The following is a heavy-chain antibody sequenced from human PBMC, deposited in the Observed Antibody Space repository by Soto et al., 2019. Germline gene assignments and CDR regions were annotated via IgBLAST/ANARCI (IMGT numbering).Heavy chain of an antibody. CDR2: IFFTGIT. CDR3: ARDGHGMDV. J-gene: IGHJ6*02. V-gene: IGHV4-61*01. CDR1: GGSVTTGSYN. Sequence: QVQLQESGPGLVRPSETLSLTCTVSGGSVTTGSYNWSWIRRPPGKGLEWIGNIFFTGITHYNPSRNTRVTMSVDTSKNQFSLTVPSVTAADTAVYYCARDGHGMDVWGQGTTVTVSS.